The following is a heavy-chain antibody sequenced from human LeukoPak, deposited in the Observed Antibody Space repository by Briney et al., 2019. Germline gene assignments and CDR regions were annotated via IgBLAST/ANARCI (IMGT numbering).Heavy chain of an antibody. D-gene: IGHD1-26*01. Sequence: SETLSLTCTVSGYSISSGYYWGWIRQPPGKGLEWIGSIYHSGSTNYSPSLRSRVTISVDTSKNQFSLKLSSVTAADTAVYYCARGTRIVGATNAFDIWGQGTMVTVSS. J-gene: IGHJ3*02. V-gene: IGHV4-38-2*02. CDR1: GYSISSGYY. CDR2: IYHSGST. CDR3: ARGTRIVGATNAFDI.